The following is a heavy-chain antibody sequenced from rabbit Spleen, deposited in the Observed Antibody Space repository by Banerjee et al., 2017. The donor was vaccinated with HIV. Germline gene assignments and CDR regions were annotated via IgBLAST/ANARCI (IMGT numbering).Heavy chain of an antibody. D-gene: IGHD1-1*01. CDR2: IAGSSSAFT. Sequence: QSLEESGGDLVKPGASLTLTCTASGFSFSSNDYMCWVRQAPGKGLEWISCIAGSSSAFTYSATWAKGRFTCSKTSSITVTLQMSSLTAADTATYFCARDLVAVIGWNFNLWGPGTLVTVS. V-gene: IGHV1S40*01. CDR1: GFSFSSNDY. CDR3: ARDLVAVIGWNFNL. J-gene: IGHJ4*01.